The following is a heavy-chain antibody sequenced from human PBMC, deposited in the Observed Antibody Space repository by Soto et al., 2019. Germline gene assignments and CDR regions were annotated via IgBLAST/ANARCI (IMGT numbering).Heavy chain of an antibody. V-gene: IGHV5-10-1*01. J-gene: IGHJ4*02. D-gene: IGHD3-22*01. CDR2: IDPSDSQT. CDR3: ARQIYDSDTGPNFQYYFDS. CDR1: GYSFDGYW. Sequence: RGESLKIYWNGSGYSFDGYWITWVRQKPGKGLEWMGRIDPSDSQTYYSPSFRGHVTISVTKSITTVFLQWSSLRASDTAMYYCARQIYDSDTGPNFQYYFDSWGQGTPVTVSP.